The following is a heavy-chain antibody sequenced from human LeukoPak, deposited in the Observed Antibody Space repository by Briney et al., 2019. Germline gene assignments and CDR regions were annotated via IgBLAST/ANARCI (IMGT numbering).Heavy chain of an antibody. V-gene: IGHV3-23*01. CDR1: GFTFSSYA. CDR2: ISGSGGST. D-gene: IGHD3-22*01. J-gene: IGHJ4*01. Sequence: GGSLRLSGAASGFTFSSYAMSWVRQAPGNGLEWVSAISGSGGSTYYADSVKGRFTISRDNSKNTLYLQMNSLGAEDTAVYYCAKGFITMIVESSLIDYWGQGTLVTVSS. CDR3: AKGFITMIVESSLIDY.